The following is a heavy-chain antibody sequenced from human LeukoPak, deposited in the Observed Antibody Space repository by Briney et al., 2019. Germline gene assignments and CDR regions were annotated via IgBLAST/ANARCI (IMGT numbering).Heavy chain of an antibody. CDR1: GYSISSGFY. J-gene: IGHJ3*02. V-gene: IGHV4-38-2*02. CDR2: IFHSGST. Sequence: SETLSLTCSVSGYSISSGFYWGWIRQPPGKGLEWIGSIFHSGSTYYNSSVKSRVTISVDTSKNQFSLKLSSVTAADTAVYYCARANYYDSIGYSRGAFDIWGQGTMVTVSS. D-gene: IGHD3-22*01. CDR3: ARANYYDSIGYSRGAFDI.